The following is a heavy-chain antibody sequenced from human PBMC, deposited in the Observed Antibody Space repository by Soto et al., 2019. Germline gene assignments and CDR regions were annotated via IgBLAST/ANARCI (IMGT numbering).Heavy chain of an antibody. J-gene: IGHJ4*02. CDR1: GGSISSYY. CDR2: IYYSGST. D-gene: IGHD5-12*01. CDR3: ARGGLRRYYY. Sequence: QVQLQESGPGLVKPSETLSLTCTVSGGSISSYYWSWIRQPPGKGLEWIGYIYYSGSTNYNPSLKSRVTISVDTSKNQFSLKLSSVTAADTAVYYCARGGLRRYYYWGQGTLVTVSS. V-gene: IGHV4-59*01.